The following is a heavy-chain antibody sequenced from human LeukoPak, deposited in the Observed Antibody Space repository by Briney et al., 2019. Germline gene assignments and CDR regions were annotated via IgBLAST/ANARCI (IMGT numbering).Heavy chain of an antibody. CDR1: GGTFSSYA. CDR2: IIPIFGTA. CDR3: ARDRLGNGYEA. V-gene: IGHV1-69*01. J-gene: IGHJ5*02. D-gene: IGHD5-12*01. Sequence: SVKVSCKASGGTFSSYAISWVRQAPRQGLEWMGGIIPIFGTANYAQKFQGRVTITADESTSTAYMERSRLRSDDTAVYYCARDRLGNGYEAWGQGTLVTVSS.